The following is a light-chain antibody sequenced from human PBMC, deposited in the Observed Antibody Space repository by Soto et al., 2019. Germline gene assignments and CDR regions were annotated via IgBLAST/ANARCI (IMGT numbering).Light chain of an antibody. Sequence: QSVLTQPPSASGTPGQRVTISCSGSYSNVETNYVYWYQQVPGTAPKLLIYTNDQRPSGVPDRFSASKSGTLASLAISGLRSEDEADYFCSATDDSLGGPVFGGGTKLTVL. J-gene: IGLJ2*01. V-gene: IGLV1-47*02. CDR3: SATDDSLGGPV. CDR2: TND. CDR1: YSNVETNY.